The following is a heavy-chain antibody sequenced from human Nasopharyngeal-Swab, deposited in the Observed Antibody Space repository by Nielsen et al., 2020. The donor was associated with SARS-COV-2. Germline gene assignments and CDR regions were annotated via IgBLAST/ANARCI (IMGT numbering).Heavy chain of an antibody. CDR1: GFTSSNYR. V-gene: IGHV3-21*01. D-gene: IGHD3-10*01. CDR2: ISSSTSYI. J-gene: IGHJ6*02. CDR3: ARDGFGESPYYYYGMAV. Sequence: GGSLRLSCAASGFTSSNYRMNWVRQAPGKGLEWVSSISSSTSYIYYADSVKGRFTISRDNAKNSLYLQMNSLRAEDTAVYYCARDGFGESPYYYYGMAVWGQGTTVTVSS.